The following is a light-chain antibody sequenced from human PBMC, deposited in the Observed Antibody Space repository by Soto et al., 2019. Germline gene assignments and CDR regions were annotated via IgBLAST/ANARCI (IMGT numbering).Light chain of an antibody. J-gene: IGLJ1*01. CDR3: NSHTANTTRI. V-gene: IGLV2-14*01. CDR1: SSDVAGYNH. Sequence: QSALTQPSSVSGSPGQSITISCTGTSSDVAGYNHVSWYQHHPGKAPKLIIYEVTKRPSGVSNRFSGSKSGDTASLTISGLHPEDEADYYCNSHTANTTRIFGTGTKLTVL. CDR2: EVT.